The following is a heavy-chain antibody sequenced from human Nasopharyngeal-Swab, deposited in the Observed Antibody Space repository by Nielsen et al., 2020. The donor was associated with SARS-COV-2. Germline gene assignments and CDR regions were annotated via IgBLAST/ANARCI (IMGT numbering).Heavy chain of an antibody. Sequence: PGKGLEWIGEINHSGITNYNPSLKSRVTISVDTSKNQFSLKLSSATAADTAVYYCARVSWEGSYYYYYMDVWGKGTTVTVSS. D-gene: IGHD1-26*01. CDR2: INHSGIT. CDR3: ARVSWEGSYYYYYMDV. J-gene: IGHJ6*03. V-gene: IGHV4-34*01.